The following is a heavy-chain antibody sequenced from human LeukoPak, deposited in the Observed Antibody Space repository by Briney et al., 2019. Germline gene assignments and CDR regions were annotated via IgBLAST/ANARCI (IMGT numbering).Heavy chain of an antibody. CDR2: NNSDGSST. J-gene: IGHJ4*02. D-gene: IGHD3-16*01. V-gene: IGHV3-74*01. CDR3: ARASFGGAIDY. CDR1: GFTFSSYW. Sequence: GGSLRLSCAASGFTFSSYWMHWVRQAPGKGLVWVSRNNSDGSSTSYADSVKGRFTISRDNAKNTLYLQMNSLRAEDTAVYYCARASFGGAIDYWGQGTLVTVSS.